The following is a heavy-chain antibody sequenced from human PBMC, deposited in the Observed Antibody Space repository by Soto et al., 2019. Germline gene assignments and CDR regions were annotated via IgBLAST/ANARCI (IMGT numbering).Heavy chain of an antibody. CDR2: ISTSGSTI. CDR3: AREGGMDV. CDR1: GFTFSSYS. V-gene: IGHV3-48*01. Sequence: EVPLVESGGGLVQPGGSLRLSCAASGFTFSSYSINWVRQAPGKGLEWVSYISTSGSTIYYADSVKGRFTISRDNARNSVDLQVNSLSAEDTAVYYCAREGGMDVWGQGTTVTVSS. J-gene: IGHJ6*02.